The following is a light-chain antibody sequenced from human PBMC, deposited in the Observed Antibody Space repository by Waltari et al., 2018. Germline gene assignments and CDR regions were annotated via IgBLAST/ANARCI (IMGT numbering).Light chain of an antibody. J-gene: IGLJ2*01. CDR1: KLGAKR. Sequence: SQELTQPPSVSVSPGQTASITCAGDKLGAKRGCCYQQKPCQSAVLVMYQDSNRPSGIPERFSGSSSGNTATLTISGTQAMDEADYYCQAWDSTAPHVVFGGGTKLTVL. CDR2: QDS. CDR3: QAWDSTAPHVV. V-gene: IGLV3-1*01.